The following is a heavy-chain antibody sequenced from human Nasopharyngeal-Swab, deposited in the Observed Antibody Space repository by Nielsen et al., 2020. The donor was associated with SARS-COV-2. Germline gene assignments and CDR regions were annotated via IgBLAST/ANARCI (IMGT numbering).Heavy chain of an antibody. CDR3: ARVNIVVVTAILYYYGMDV. CDR2: ITPIFGTA. CDR1: GGTFSSYA. J-gene: IGHJ6*02. Sequence: SSVKVSCKASGGTFSSYAISWVRQAARQVREWMGGITPIFGTANYAQKFQGRVTITADESTSTAYMELSSLRSEDTAVYYCARVNIVVVTAILYYYGMDVWGQGTTVTVSS. V-gene: IGHV1-69*13. D-gene: IGHD2-21*02.